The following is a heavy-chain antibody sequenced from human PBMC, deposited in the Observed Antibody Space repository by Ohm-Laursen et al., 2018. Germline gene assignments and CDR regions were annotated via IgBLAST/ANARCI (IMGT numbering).Heavy chain of an antibody. V-gene: IGHV3-9*01. D-gene: IGHD3-10*01. CDR3: AREGNWYFDL. CDR2: ISRNSGSI. J-gene: IGHJ2*01. CDR1: GFTFDDYA. Sequence: SLRLSCAAFGFTFDDYAMHWVQQAPGKGLEWVSGISRNSGSIGYADSVKGRFTISRDNAKNSMYLQMNSLRAEDTAVYYCAREGNWYFDLWGRGTPVTVSS.